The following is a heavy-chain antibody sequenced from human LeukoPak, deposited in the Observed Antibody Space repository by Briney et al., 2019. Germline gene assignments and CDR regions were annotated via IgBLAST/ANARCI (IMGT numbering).Heavy chain of an antibody. J-gene: IGHJ5*02. CDR3: ARGQYQLPWGDWFDP. CDR2: IIPIFGTA. Sequence: SVKVSCKASGGTFSSHAISWVRQAPGQGLEWMGGIIPIFGTANYAQKFQGRVTITTDESTSTAYMELSSLRSEDTAVYYCARGQYQLPWGDWFDPWGQGTLVTVSS. V-gene: IGHV1-69*05. D-gene: IGHD2-2*01. CDR1: GGTFSSHA.